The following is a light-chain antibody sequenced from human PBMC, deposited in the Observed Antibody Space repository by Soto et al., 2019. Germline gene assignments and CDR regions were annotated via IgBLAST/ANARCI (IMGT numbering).Light chain of an antibody. CDR2: EVS. CDR3: NSYTSTTPYV. Sequence: QSALTQPASVSGSPGQSITISFTGTSSDVGGYRYVSWFQHHPGKAPKLIIYEVSNRPSGISDRFSGSKSGNTASLTISGLQAEDEADYYCNSYTSTTPYVFGTGTKVTVL. CDR1: SSDVGGYRY. J-gene: IGLJ1*01. V-gene: IGLV2-14*01.